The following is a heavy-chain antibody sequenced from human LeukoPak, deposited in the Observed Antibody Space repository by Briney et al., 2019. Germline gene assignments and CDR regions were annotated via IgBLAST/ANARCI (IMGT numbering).Heavy chain of an antibody. CDR3: STVSFGALF. D-gene: IGHD4/OR15-4a*01. J-gene: IGHJ4*02. V-gene: IGHV3-15*01. CDR2: IKTKTDGGTT. Sequence: GGSLRLSCAASGFTFSNAWMNWVRQAPGKGLEWVGRIKTKTDGGTTDYAAPVKDRFTISRDDSKSTLYLQMDSLKTDDTAVYYCSTVSFGALFWGQGTLVTVSS. CDR1: GFTFSNAW.